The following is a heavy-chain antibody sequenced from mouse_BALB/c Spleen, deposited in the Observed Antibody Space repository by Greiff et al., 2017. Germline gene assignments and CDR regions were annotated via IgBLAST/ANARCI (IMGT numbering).Heavy chain of an antibody. CDR1: GFTFSSFG. V-gene: IGHV5-17*02. Sequence: EVKVVESGGGLVQPGGSRKLSCAASGFTFSSFGMHWVRQAPEKGLEWVAYISSGSSTIYYADTVKGRFTISRDNPKNTLFLQMTSLRSEDTAMYYCARSGLGDYWGQGTTLTVSS. J-gene: IGHJ2*01. CDR3: ARSGLGDY. CDR2: ISSGSSTI. D-gene: IGHD3-2*02.